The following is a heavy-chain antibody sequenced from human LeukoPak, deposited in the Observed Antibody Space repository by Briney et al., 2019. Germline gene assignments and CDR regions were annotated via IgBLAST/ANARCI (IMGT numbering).Heavy chain of an antibody. CDR1: GYTFTGYY. CDR2: INPNSGGT. CDR3: ARGRNYYDSSGYYYKGDAFDI. V-gene: IGHV1-2*02. D-gene: IGHD3-22*01. Sequence: ASVKVSCKASGYTFTGYYMHWVRQAPGQGLEWMGWINPNSGGTNYAQKFQGRVTMTRDTSTSTVYMELSSLRSEDTAVYYCARGRNYYDSSGYYYKGDAFDIWGQGTMVTVSS. J-gene: IGHJ3*02.